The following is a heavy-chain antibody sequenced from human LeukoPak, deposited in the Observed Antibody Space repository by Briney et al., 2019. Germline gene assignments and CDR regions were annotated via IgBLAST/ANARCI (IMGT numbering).Heavy chain of an antibody. CDR2: ISGDNGST. D-gene: IGHD2-2*01. J-gene: IGHJ4*02. CDR1: GYTFTSYG. CDR3: AREDTRRGSRGYFDY. V-gene: IGHV1-18*01. Sequence: AAVKVSCKASGYTFTSYGISWVRQAPGQGLEWMAWISGDNGSTNYAQKLQGRVTMTTDTSTSTAYMELRSLRSDDSAIYYCAREDTRRGSRGYFDYWGQGTLVTVSS.